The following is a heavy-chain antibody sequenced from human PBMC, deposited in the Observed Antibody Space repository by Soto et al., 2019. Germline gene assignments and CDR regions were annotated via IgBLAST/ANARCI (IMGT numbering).Heavy chain of an antibody. CDR3: ATGNWFDP. J-gene: IGHJ5*02. CDR1: GGSISSRGYS. V-gene: IGHV4-39*01. Sequence: QLQLQESGPGLVKPSETLSLTCTVSGGSISSRGYSWGWIRQPPGKGLEWIGTIYYSGSTYYNPSLKTRVTIPVHTSMKQFSLKLSSVTAADTAVYYRATGNWFDPWGQGTLVPVSP. CDR2: IYYSGST.